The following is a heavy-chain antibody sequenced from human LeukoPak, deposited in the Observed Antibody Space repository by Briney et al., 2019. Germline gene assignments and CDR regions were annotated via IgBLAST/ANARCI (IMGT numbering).Heavy chain of an antibody. V-gene: IGHV1-18*01. CDR2: ISAYNGNT. CDR3: ARDLTEDYYDSSGYPDY. CDR1: GYTFTSYG. D-gene: IGHD3-22*01. J-gene: IGHJ4*02. Sequence: ASVTVSCKASGYTFTSYGISWVRQAPGQGLEWMGWISAYNGNTNYAQKLQGRVTMTTDTSTSTAYMELRSLRSDDTAVYYCARDLTEDYYDSSGYPDYWGQGTLVTVSS.